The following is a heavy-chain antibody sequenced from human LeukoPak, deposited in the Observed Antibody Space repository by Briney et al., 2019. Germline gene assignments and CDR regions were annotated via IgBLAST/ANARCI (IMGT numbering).Heavy chain of an antibody. D-gene: IGHD6-19*01. V-gene: IGHV4-59*01. CDR2: IYYSGST. CDR1: GGSISSYY. J-gene: IGHJ6*03. Sequence: PSETLSLTCTVSGGSISSYYWSWIRQPPGKGLEWIVYIYYSGSTNYNPSLMSRVTISVDTSKNQFSLKLSSVTAADTAVYYCARDKGYSSGWYPYYYYMDVWGKGTTVTVSS. CDR3: ARDKGYSSGWYPYYYYMDV.